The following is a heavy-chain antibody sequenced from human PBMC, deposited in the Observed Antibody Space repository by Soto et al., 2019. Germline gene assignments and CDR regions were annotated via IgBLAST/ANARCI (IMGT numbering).Heavy chain of an antibody. CDR2: FDPEDGET. D-gene: IGHD6-19*01. V-gene: IGHV1-24*01. CDR1: GYTLTELS. J-gene: IGHJ6*02. Sequence: SVKVSFKVSGYTLTELSMHWVRQAPVKGLEWMGGFDPEDGETIYAQKFQGRVTMTEDTSTDTAYMELSSLRSEDTAVYYCARGWHFIAVAGLTYYYYGMDVWGQGTKVTVYS. CDR3: ARGWHFIAVAGLTYYYYGMDV.